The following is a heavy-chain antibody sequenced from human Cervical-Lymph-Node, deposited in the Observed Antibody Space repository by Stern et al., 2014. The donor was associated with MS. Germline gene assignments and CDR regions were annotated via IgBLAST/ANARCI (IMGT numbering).Heavy chain of an antibody. D-gene: IGHD4-23*01. CDR1: GFTFSSSG. Sequence: VQLLESGGGVVQPGRSLRLSCAASGFTFSSSGMHWVRQAPGKGLEWLAIIWYDGSKRYNADSVKGRFTISRDNSKNTLYLQMNSLRAEDTAVYYCAREGGNTAEYFQHWGQGTLVTVSS. J-gene: IGHJ1*01. V-gene: IGHV3-33*01. CDR3: AREGGNTAEYFQH. CDR2: IWYDGSKR.